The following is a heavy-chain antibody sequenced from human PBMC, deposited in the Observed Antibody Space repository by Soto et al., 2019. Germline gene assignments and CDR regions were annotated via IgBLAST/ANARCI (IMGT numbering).Heavy chain of an antibody. J-gene: IGHJ5*02. CDR1: GYTFTSYG. Sequence: QVQLVQSGAEVKKPGASVKVSCKASGYTFTSYGISWVRQAPGQGLEWMGWISAYNGNTNSAQKLQGSVTMTTDTSLSPAEMELRSLRSDYTAVYYCTRGEVEAWSAAGTGGGFYLWGQGTLVTVSS. V-gene: IGHV1-18*04. CDR2: ISAYNGNT. CDR3: TRGEVEAWSAAGTGGGFYL. D-gene: IGHD6-13*01.